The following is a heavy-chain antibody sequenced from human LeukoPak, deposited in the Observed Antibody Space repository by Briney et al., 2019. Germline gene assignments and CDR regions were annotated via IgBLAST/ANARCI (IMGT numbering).Heavy chain of an antibody. CDR1: GGSISSYY. D-gene: IGHD3-10*01. V-gene: IGHV4-59*01. CDR2: VYYSGST. Sequence: SETLSLTCTVSGGSISSYYWSWIRQPPGKGLEYIGYVYYSGSTDYNPSLKSRLTISVDTSRNRFSMKLNSVTAADTAVYYCAGSGGLANTGAVFDYWGQGTLVTVSS. CDR3: AGSGGLANTGAVFDY. J-gene: IGHJ4*02.